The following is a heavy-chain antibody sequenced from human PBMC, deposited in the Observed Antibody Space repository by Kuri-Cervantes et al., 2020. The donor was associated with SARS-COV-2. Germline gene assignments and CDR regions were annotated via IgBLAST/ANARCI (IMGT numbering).Heavy chain of an antibody. Sequence: GESLKISCAASGFTFSSYGMHWVRQAPGKGLEWVTVIWYDGSNKYYADSVKGRFTISRDNSKNTLYLQMNSLRAEDTAMYYCARQPDRRYGMDVWGQGTTVTVSS. V-gene: IGHV3-33*01. CDR1: GFTFSSYG. CDR3: ARQPDRRYGMDV. J-gene: IGHJ6*02. CDR2: IWYDGSNK.